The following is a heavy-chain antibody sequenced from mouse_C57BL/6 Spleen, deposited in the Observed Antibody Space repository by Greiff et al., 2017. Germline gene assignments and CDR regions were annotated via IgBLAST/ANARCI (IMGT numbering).Heavy chain of an antibody. CDR2: IYPGDGDT. Sequence: QVQLQQSGPELVKPGASVKISCKASGYAFRSSWMNWVKQRPGKGLEWIGRIYPGDGDTNYNGKFKGKATLTADKSSSTAYMQLSSLTSEDSAVYFCARETTVVARYFDVWGTGTTVTVSS. CDR1: GYAFRSSW. J-gene: IGHJ1*03. V-gene: IGHV1-82*01. D-gene: IGHD1-1*01. CDR3: ARETTVVARYFDV.